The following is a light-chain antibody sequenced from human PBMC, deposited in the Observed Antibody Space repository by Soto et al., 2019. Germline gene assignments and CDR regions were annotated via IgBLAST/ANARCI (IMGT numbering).Light chain of an antibody. CDR3: QEYNSHSRYT. J-gene: IGKJ2*01. Sequence: DIPMTQSPSTLSASVGDRVTITCRASQSISSWLAWYQQKPGKAPKLLIYTASSLESGVPSRFSGSGSGTEFTLTISSLRPDDFATYYCQEYNSHSRYTFGQGTKLEIK. CDR2: TAS. V-gene: IGKV1-5*03. CDR1: QSISSW.